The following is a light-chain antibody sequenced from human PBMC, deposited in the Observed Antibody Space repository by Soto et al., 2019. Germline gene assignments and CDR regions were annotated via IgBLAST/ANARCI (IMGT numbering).Light chain of an antibody. Sequence: DIQMTQSPSSLSASVGDRVTITCRASQSVSNYLNWYQQKPGKAPTLLIYAASTLQSGVPSRISGSGSGTDFTLTISSLQPEDFATYYCQQDLRHPLTFGPGTNVDIK. V-gene: IGKV1-39*01. CDR2: AAS. J-gene: IGKJ3*01. CDR3: QQDLRHPLT. CDR1: QSVSNY.